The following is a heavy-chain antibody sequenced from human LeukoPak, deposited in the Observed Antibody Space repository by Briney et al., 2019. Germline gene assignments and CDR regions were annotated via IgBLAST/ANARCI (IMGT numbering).Heavy chain of an antibody. CDR2: IYSDGST. CDR1: GLTVRNNY. CDR3: AKGSSGWTYYFDY. Sequence: GGSLRLSCAASGLTVRNNYMSWVRQSPGKGLEWVSVIYSDGSTYYEDSVKGRFTISRDTSKNTLSLQMSSLRAEDTAVYYCAKGSSGWTYYFDYWGQGTLVTVSS. V-gene: IGHV3-53*01. J-gene: IGHJ4*02. D-gene: IGHD6-19*01.